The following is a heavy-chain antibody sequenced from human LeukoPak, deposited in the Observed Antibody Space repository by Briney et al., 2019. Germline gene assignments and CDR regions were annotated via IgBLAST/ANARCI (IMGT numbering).Heavy chain of an antibody. J-gene: IGHJ4*02. CDR3: ASTSSGYYPDDY. Sequence: GGSLRLSCAASGFTFSSYAMHWVRQAPGKGLEWVAVISYDGSNEYYADSVKGRFTISRDNSKNTLYQQMNSLRAEDTAVYYCASTSSGYYPDDYWGQGTLVTVSS. D-gene: IGHD3-22*01. CDR2: ISYDGSNE. CDR1: GFTFSSYA. V-gene: IGHV3-30-3*01.